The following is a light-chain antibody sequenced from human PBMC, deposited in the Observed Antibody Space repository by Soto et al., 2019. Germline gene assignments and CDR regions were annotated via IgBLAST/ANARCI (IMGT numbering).Light chain of an antibody. CDR2: EVS. CDR3: SSYTSTSTVL. CDR1: SSDVGRYDR. Sequence: QSALTQPPSVSGSPGQSVTISCTGTSSDVGRYDRVSWYQQPPGTAPKLMIYEVSNGPSGVPDRFSGSKYGNTASLTISGRQAEDEADDYCSSYTSTSTVLFGGGTKLTVL. V-gene: IGLV2-18*02. J-gene: IGLJ2*01.